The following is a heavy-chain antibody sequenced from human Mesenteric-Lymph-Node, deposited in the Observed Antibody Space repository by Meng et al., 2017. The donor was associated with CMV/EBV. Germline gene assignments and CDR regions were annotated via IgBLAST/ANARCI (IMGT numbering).Heavy chain of an antibody. V-gene: IGHV1-18*01. Sequence: FTSYGLSWVRQAPGQGREWMGWISNYNGDTKYAQNIQDRITMTTDTSTNTAYMDLRSLRSDDTAVYFCAREGEYSTSSEAASYFDYWGQGTLVTVSS. CDR2: ISNYNGDT. D-gene: IGHD6-6*01. J-gene: IGHJ4*02. CDR1: FTSYG. CDR3: AREGEYSTSSEAASYFDY.